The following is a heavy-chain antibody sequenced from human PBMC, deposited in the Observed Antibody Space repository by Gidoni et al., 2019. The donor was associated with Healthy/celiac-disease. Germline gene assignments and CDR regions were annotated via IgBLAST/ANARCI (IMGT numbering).Heavy chain of an antibody. J-gene: IGHJ4*02. CDR2: IYSGGST. V-gene: IGHV3-53*01. Sequence: EVQLVESGGGLIQPGGSLRLSCAASGFTVSSNYMSWVRQAPGKGLEWVSVIYSGGSTYYADSVKGRFAISRDNSKNTLYLQMNSLRAEDTAVYYCARAASSWYPNEIDYWGQGTLVTVSS. CDR3: ARAASSWYPNEIDY. D-gene: IGHD6-13*01. CDR1: GFTVSSNY.